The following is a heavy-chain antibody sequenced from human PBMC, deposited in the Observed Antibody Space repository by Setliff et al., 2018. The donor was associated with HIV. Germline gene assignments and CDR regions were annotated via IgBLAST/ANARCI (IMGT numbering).Heavy chain of an antibody. J-gene: IGHJ4*02. D-gene: IGHD3-22*01. CDR2: IYPGDSDI. CDR3: ARNLGYDSRGYHPLGY. V-gene: IGHV5-51*01. CDR1: GYTFTSYW. Sequence: GESLKISCQGSGYTFTSYWISWVRQMPGKGLELMGIIYPGDSDIRYSPSFQGQVTISADKSISTAYLQWSSLKASDTAIHYCARNLGYDSRGYHPLGYWGQGTLVTVSS.